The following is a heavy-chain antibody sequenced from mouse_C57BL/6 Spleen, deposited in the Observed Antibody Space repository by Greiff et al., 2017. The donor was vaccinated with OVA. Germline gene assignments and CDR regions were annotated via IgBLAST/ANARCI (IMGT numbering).Heavy chain of an antibody. CDR3: VAGLLPYAMDY. CDR2: IRSKSNNYAT. CDR1: GFSFNTYA. J-gene: IGHJ4*01. V-gene: IGHV10-1*01. D-gene: IGHD2-3*01. Sequence: DVHLVESGGGLVQPKGSLKLSCAASGFSFNTYAMNWVRQAPGKGLEWVARIRSKSNNYATYYADSVKDRFTISRDDSESMLYLQMNNLKTEDTAMYYCVAGLLPYAMDYWGQGTSVTVSS.